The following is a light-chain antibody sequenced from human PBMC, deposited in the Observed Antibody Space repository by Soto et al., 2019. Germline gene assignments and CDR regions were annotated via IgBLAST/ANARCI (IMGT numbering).Light chain of an antibody. V-gene: IGKV1-5*01. CDR1: QSISSW. CDR2: DVS. J-gene: IGKJ1*01. CDR3: QQYNSYSWT. Sequence: GDRVTITCRASQSISSWLAWYQQKPGKAPKLLIYDVSSLESGVPYRFSGSGSGTDFTLTISRLQPDDFATYYCQQYNSYSWTFGQGTKVDIK.